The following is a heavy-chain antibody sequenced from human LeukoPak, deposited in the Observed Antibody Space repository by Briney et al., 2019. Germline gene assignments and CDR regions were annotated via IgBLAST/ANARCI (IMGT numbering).Heavy chain of an antibody. Sequence: GESLKISCKGSGYSFTNYWIGWVRQMPGKGLEWMGIIYPGDSDTRYSPSFQGQVTISADKSISTAYLQWNSLKASDTAMYYCARRFGGISAFPGGYFDLWGRGTLVTVSS. D-gene: IGHD3-16*01. CDR1: GYSFTNYW. CDR2: IYPGDSDT. V-gene: IGHV5-51*01. J-gene: IGHJ2*01. CDR3: ARRFGGISAFPGGYFDL.